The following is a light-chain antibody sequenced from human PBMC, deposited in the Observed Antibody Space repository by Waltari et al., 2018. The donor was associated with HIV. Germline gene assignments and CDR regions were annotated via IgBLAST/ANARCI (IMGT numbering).Light chain of an antibody. V-gene: IGLV3-9*02. Sequence: SFDLTQPPSVSAALGQTATIACGADDLVYEQVHWYQQKPGQAPVLVMFRDDGRPSAIPERFSGSKSGNMATLTIRGVRAGDEADYFCQVSLREEVVFGGGTKLTVL. CDR2: RDD. CDR1: DLVYEQ. J-gene: IGLJ2*01. CDR3: QVSLREEVV.